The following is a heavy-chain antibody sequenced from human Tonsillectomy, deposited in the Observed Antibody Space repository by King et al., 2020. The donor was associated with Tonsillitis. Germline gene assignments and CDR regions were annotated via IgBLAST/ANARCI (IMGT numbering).Heavy chain of an antibody. V-gene: IGHV3-30-3*01. CDR2: ISYDGSNK. J-gene: IGHJ4*02. Sequence: VQLVESGGGVVQPGRSLRLSCAASGFTFSSYAMHWVRQAPGKGLEWVAVISYDGSNKYYADSVKGRFTISRDNYKNTLYLQMKSLRAEDTAVYYCARMPDIFDRRDYWGQGTLVTVSS. CDR3: ARMPDIFDRRDY. CDR1: GFTFSSYA. D-gene: IGHD3-9*01.